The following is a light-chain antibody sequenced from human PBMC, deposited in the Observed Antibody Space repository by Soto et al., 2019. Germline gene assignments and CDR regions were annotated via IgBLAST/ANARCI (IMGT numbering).Light chain of an antibody. CDR3: QQYNNWPPLT. Sequence: MTQSPVTLSVSPGERATLSCRASQFIGSNLAWYQQKPAQPPRLLIYDASTTATGITARFSGSGSCTKFTLTISSLQSADFAVYYCQQYNNWPPLTFGGGTKVDIK. J-gene: IGKJ4*01. CDR1: QFIGSN. V-gene: IGKV3-15*01. CDR2: DAS.